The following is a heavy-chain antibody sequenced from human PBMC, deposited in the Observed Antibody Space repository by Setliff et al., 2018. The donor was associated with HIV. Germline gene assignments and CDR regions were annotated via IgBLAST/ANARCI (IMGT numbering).Heavy chain of an antibody. CDR3: ARQFGSGFYFDY. D-gene: IGHD3-22*01. CDR1: GESFSGYY. Sequence: SETLSLTCAVYGESFSGYYWSWIRQSPGEGLEWLGGINHSGSTNHNPSLKSRVAISVGTSKNQFSLKLTSVTAADTALYFCARQFGSGFYFDYWGRGTLVTVS. V-gene: IGHV4-34*01. J-gene: IGHJ4*02. CDR2: INHSGST.